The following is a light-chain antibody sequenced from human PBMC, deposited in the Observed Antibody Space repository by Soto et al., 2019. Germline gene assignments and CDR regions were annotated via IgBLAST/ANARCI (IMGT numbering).Light chain of an antibody. V-gene: IGLV1-51*02. Sequence: QSVLTQPPSVSAAPGQKVTISCSGSSTNIGNNYVSWYQQFPGTAPKLLIYENNKRPSGIPDRFSGSKSGTSTTLGITGLQTGDEADYYCGTWDSSLGAGVFGGGTQLTVL. CDR1: STNIGNNY. CDR3: GTWDSSLGAGV. J-gene: IGLJ2*01. CDR2: ENN.